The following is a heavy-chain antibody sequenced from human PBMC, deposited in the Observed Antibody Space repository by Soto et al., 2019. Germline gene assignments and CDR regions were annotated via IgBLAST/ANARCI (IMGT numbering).Heavy chain of an antibody. CDR3: ARDLDHCGGDCYSFDY. CDR2: IYKNGDT. Sequence: EVQVVESGGGLIQPGGSLRLSCEASGFTVSSKYMNWVRQAPGKGLEWVSVIYKNGDTFYADSVKGRFTISRDNFKNTLYLQMNSLRAEDTPVYFCARDLDHCGGDCYSFDYWGQGILVTVSS. V-gene: IGHV3-53*01. J-gene: IGHJ4*02. CDR1: GFTVSSKY. D-gene: IGHD2-21*02.